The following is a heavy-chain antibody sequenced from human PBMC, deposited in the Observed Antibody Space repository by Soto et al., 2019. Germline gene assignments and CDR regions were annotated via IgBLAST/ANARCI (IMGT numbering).Heavy chain of an antibody. Sequence: PSETLSLACTVSGGSISSSSYYWGWIRQPPGKGLEWIGSIYYSGSTYYNPSLKSRVTISVDTSKNQFSLKLSSVTAADTAVYYCARYKGDYYDSSARFDYWGQGTLVTVSS. CDR1: GGSISSSSYY. CDR2: IYYSGST. CDR3: ARYKGDYYDSSARFDY. D-gene: IGHD3-22*01. V-gene: IGHV4-39*01. J-gene: IGHJ4*02.